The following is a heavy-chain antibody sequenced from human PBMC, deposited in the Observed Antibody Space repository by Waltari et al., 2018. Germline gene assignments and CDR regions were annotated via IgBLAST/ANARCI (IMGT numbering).Heavy chain of an antibody. V-gene: IGHV1-46*03. J-gene: IGHJ6*02. Sequence: QVQLVQSGVEVKKPGASVKVSCRTSGDTFSRYFIFWVRQVPGQGLEWMGIINPSDGGTNYPQKFQDRVTMTRDTSTSTVYMELRSLRSEDTAVYYCTRDKLDYYNGMDVWGQGTTVTVSS. CDR1: GDTFSRYF. D-gene: IGHD3-3*02. CDR2: INPSDGGT. CDR3: TRDKLDYYNGMDV.